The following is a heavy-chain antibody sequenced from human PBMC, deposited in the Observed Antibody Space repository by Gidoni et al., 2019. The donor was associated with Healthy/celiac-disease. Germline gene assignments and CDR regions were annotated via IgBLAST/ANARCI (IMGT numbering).Heavy chain of an antibody. CDR1: GGSISSYY. J-gene: IGHJ5*02. CDR3: ARGDYGSGSKWFDP. D-gene: IGHD3-10*01. V-gene: IGHV4-59*01. Sequence: GQLQESGPGLVKPSETLSLTCTVSGGSISSYYWSWIRQPPGKGLERIGYIYYSGSTNYNPSLKSRVTISVDTSKNQFSLKLSSVTAADTAVYYCARGDYGSGSKWFDPWGQGTLVTVSS. CDR2: IYYSGST.